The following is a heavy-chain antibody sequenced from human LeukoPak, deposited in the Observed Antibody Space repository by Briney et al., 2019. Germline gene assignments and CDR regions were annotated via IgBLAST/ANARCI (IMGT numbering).Heavy chain of an antibody. D-gene: IGHD3-10*01. Sequence: PGGSLRLSCAASGFTFSNAWMSWVRQAPGKGLEWVGRIKSKTDGGTTDYAASVKGRFTISRDDSKNTLYLQMNSLKTEDTAVYYCTSPYYYGSGSYLWGQGTLVTVSS. CDR2: IKSKTDGGTT. CDR3: TSPYYYGSGSYL. CDR1: GFTFSNAW. J-gene: IGHJ4*02. V-gene: IGHV3-15*01.